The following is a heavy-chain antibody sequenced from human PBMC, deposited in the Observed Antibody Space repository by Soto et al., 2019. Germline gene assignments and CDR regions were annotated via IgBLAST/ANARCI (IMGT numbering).Heavy chain of an antibody. V-gene: IGHV4-4*07. CDR2: IYTSGST. CDR1: GGSISSYY. Sequence: SETLSITCTVSGGSISSYYWSWIRQPAGKGLEWIGRIYTSGSTNYNPSLKSRVTMSVDTSKNQFSLKLSSVTAADTAVYYCAREPTVTYPYYFDYWGQGTLVTVSS. J-gene: IGHJ4*02. D-gene: IGHD4-17*01. CDR3: AREPTVTYPYYFDY.